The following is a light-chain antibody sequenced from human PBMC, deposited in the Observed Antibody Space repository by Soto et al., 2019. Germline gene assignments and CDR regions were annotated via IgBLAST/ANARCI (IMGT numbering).Light chain of an antibody. J-gene: IGKJ1*01. CDR1: QSISSW. V-gene: IGKV1-5*01. CDR2: DAS. Sequence: DIQMTQSPSTLSASVGDRVTINCRASQSISSWLAWYQQKPGKAPKLLIYDASSLESGVPSRFSGSGSGTEFTLTISSPQPDDFATYYCQQYNSYSRTFGQGTKVEIK. CDR3: QQYNSYSRT.